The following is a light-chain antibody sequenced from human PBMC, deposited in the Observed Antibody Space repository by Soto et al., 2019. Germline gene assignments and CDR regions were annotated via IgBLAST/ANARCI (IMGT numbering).Light chain of an antibody. Sequence: QSALTQPASVSGSLGQSITISCTGTSSDVGGYNFVSWYQQHPGKAPKLMIYAVNTRPSGVSNRVSGSKSANTASLTISGLQADDEADYYCSSYTSRNTLYVFGTGTKLTVL. CDR2: AVN. CDR1: SSDVGGYNF. J-gene: IGLJ1*01. CDR3: SSYTSRNTLYV. V-gene: IGLV2-14*01.